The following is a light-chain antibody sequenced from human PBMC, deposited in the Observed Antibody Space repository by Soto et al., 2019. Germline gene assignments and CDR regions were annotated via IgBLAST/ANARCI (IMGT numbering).Light chain of an antibody. CDR2: DVS. J-gene: IGLJ2*01. CDR1: SSDVGGCNY. CDR3: SSYTSSSTVV. Sequence: SALTQPPSVSGSPGQSITISCTGTSSDVGGCNYVSWYQQHPGKAPKLMIYDVSNRPSGVSNRFSGSKSGNTASLTISGLEAEDEADYYSSSYTSSSTVVFGGGTQLTVL. V-gene: IGLV2-14*01.